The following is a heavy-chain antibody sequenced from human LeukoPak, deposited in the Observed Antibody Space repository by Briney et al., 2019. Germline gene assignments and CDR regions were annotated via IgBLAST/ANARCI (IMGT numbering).Heavy chain of an antibody. J-gene: IGHJ3*02. CDR2: INQSGTT. V-gene: IGHV4-34*01. CDR1: DESFSGHF. CDR3: TRGRYGGSYSAFDI. Sequence: KPSETLSLTCAVYDESFSGHFWSWIRQPPGKGLEWIGEINQSGTTNYNPSLLSRVTLSVDTSKTQFSLKLSSVTAADTAVYYCTRGRYGGSYSAFDIWGQGTVVTVSS. D-gene: IGHD1-26*01.